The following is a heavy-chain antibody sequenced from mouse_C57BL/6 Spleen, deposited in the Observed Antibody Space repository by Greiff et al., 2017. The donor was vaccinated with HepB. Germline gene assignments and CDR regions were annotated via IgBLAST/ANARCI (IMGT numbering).Heavy chain of an antibody. V-gene: IGHV1-52*01. CDR3: AKARHYYGSSYYFDY. D-gene: IGHD1-1*01. CDR2: IDPSDSET. Sequence: VQLQQPGAELVRPGSSVKLSCKASGYTFTSYWMHWVKQRPIQGLEWIGNIDPSDSETHYNQKFKDKATLTVDKSSSTAYMQLSSLTSEDSAVYYCAKARHYYGSSYYFDYWGQGTTLTVSS. CDR1: GYTFTSYW. J-gene: IGHJ2*01.